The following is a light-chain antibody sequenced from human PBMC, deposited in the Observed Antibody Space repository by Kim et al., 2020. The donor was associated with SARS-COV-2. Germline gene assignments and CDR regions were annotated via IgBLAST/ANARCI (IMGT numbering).Light chain of an antibody. CDR3: CSYAGTNALSYV. V-gene: IGLV2-23*01. CDR1: STDVGYYNL. CDR2: EDS. J-gene: IGLJ1*01. Sequence: VTISCTGTSTDVGYYNLVSWYQQHPGRAPKLMIYEDSERPSGVSNRFSGSKSGDTASLTISGLQAEDEADYYCCSYAGTNALSYVFGTGTKVTVL.